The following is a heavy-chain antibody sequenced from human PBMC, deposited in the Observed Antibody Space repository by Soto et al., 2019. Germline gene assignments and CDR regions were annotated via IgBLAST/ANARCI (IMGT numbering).Heavy chain of an antibody. J-gene: IGHJ6*02. CDR1: GGSISSGGYY. D-gene: IGHD3-10*01. V-gene: IGHV4-31*03. CDR3: ARVPLRGVITYYYYGMDV. Sequence: SETLSLTCTVSGGSISSGGYYWSWVRQHPGKGLEWIGYIYYSGSTYYNPSLKSRVTISVDTSKNQFSLKLSSVTAADTAVYYCARVPLRGVITYYYYGMDVWGQGTTVTVSS. CDR2: IYYSGST.